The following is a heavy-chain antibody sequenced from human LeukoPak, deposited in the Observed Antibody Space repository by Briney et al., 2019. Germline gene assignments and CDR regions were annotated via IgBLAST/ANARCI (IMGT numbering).Heavy chain of an antibody. D-gene: IGHD3-9*01. CDR1: GDSITSGSYY. V-gene: IGHV4-61*02. CDR2: IFISGGT. CDR3: ARGGSTLHSAGGHDIEFYYYYYMDV. J-gene: IGHJ6*03. Sequence: PSETLSLTCTVSGDSITSGSYYWSWIRQPAGKGLEWIGRIFISGGTNYNPSLRSRVTMSLDTSKNQFSLKLYSVTAADTAVYYCARGGSTLHSAGGHDIEFYYYYYMDVWGKGTTVTVSS.